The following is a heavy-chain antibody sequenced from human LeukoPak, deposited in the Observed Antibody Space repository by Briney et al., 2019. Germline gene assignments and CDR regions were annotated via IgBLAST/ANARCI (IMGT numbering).Heavy chain of an antibody. Sequence: GGSLRLSCAASGFTFSSYGMHWVRQAPGKGLEWVAFIRYDGSNKYYADSVKGRFTISRDNSKNTLYLQMNSLRAEDTAVYYCANLRGYSYGYFDYWGQGTLVTVSS. CDR2: IRYDGSNK. CDR3: ANLRGYSYGYFDY. CDR1: GFTFSSYG. V-gene: IGHV3-30*02. D-gene: IGHD5-18*01. J-gene: IGHJ4*02.